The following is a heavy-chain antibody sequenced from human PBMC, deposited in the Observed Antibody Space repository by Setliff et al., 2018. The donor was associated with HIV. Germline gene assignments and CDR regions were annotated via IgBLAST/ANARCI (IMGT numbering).Heavy chain of an antibody. CDR2: IYARGGT. V-gene: IGHV4-4*07. CDR1: GGSISSYY. J-gene: IGHJ4*02. D-gene: IGHD4-17*01. CDR3: VGDETTVTFDY. Sequence: PSETLSLTCTVSGGSISSYYWSWIRQPAGKGLEWIGRIYARGGTNYNPSLESRVTMSVDTSMNQFPLKLTSVTAADTAVYYCVGDETTVTFDYWGQGTLVTVS.